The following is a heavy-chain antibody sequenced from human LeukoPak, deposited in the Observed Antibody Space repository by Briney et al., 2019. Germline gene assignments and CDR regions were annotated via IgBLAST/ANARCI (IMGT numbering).Heavy chain of an antibody. J-gene: IGHJ6*02. CDR1: GGTFSSYA. CDR2: IIPILGIA. Sequence: GASVKVSCKASGGTFSSYAISWVRQAPGQGLEWMGRIIPILGIANYAQKFQGRVTITADKSTSTAYMELSSLRSEDTAVYYCARELVYAHYYYYGMDVWGQGTTVTVSS. V-gene: IGHV1-69*04. CDR3: ARELVYAHYYYYGMDV. D-gene: IGHD2-8*01.